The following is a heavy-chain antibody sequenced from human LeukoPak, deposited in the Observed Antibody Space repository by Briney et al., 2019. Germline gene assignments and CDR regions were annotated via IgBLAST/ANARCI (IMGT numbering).Heavy chain of an antibody. CDR2: ISYDGSNK. CDR1: GFTFSSYA. V-gene: IGHV3-30*18. CDR3: AKPGSYSDDAFDI. Sequence: GRSLRLSCAASGFTFSSYAMHWVRQAPGKGLEWVAVISYDGSNKYYADSVKGRFTISRDNSKNTLYLQMNSLRAEDTAVYYCAKPGSYSDDAFDIWGQGTMVTVSS. D-gene: IGHD1-26*01. J-gene: IGHJ3*02.